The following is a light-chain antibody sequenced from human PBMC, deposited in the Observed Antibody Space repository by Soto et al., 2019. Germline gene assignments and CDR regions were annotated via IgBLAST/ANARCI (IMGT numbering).Light chain of an antibody. Sequence: DIQMTQSPSSLSASVGDRVTITCRASQGISNFLAWYQQEPGKVPKLLIYAASTLQSGVPSRFSGSVSGTDFTLRISSLQPEDVATYYCQKYNGAPLTFGGGTKVEIK. CDR3: QKYNGAPLT. J-gene: IGKJ4*01. CDR2: AAS. V-gene: IGKV1-27*01. CDR1: QGISNF.